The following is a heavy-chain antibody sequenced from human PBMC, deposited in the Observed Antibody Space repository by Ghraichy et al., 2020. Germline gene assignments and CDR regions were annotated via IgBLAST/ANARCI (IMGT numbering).Heavy chain of an antibody. J-gene: IGHJ4*02. Sequence: SQTLSLTCAISGDSVSTYSAAWNWIRQSPSRGLEWLGRTYFRSKWYNDYVASLGGRITINADTSKNQFSLQLNSVTPEDAAVYYCARDLRIGTASGYFDYWGQGTLVTVSS. CDR1: GDSVSTYSAA. D-gene: IGHD1-7*01. V-gene: IGHV6-1*01. CDR3: ARDLRIGTASGYFDY. CDR2: TYFRSKWYN.